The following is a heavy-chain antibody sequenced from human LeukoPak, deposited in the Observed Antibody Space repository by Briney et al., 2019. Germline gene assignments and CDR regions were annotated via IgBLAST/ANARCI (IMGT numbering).Heavy chain of an antibody. CDR2: INPSGGST. J-gene: IGHJ4*02. V-gene: IGHV1-46*01. CDR1: GYTFTSYY. D-gene: IGHD6-19*01. Sequence: ASVTVSFKASGYTFTSYYIHWVRQAPGQGLEWMGIINPSGGSTSYAQKFQGRVTMTTDTSTSTVYMELSSLKSEDTAVYYCARDPPYSSVARRFDYWGQGTLVTVSS. CDR3: ARDPPYSSVARRFDY.